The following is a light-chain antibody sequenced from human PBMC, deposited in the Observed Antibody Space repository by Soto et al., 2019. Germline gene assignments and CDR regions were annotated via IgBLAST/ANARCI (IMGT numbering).Light chain of an antibody. Sequence: EIVLTQSPGTLSLSPGERATLSCRASQSVSSSSLAWYQQKPGQAPRLLIYGASSRATGIPDRFNGSGSGTDFTLTISRLEPEDFAVYYCQQYGTSALAFGQGTKVEIK. CDR2: GAS. V-gene: IGKV3-20*01. CDR1: QSVSSSS. J-gene: IGKJ1*01. CDR3: QQYGTSALA.